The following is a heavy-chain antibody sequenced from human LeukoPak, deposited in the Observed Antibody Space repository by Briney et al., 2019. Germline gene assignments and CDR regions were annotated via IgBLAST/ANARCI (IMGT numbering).Heavy chain of an antibody. J-gene: IGHJ6*02. CDR1: GYTFTSYY. Sequence: ASVKVSCKASGYTFTSYYMHWVRQAPGQGLEWMGIINPSGGSTSYAQKFQGRVTMTRDTSTSTVYMELSSLRSEDTAVYYCARDGVAAADTQRHGMDVWGQGTTVTVSS. CDR3: ARDGVAAADTQRHGMDV. CDR2: INPSGGST. V-gene: IGHV1-46*01. D-gene: IGHD6-13*01.